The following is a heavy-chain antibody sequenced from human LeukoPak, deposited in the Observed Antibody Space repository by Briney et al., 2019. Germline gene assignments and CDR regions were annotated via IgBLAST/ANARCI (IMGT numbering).Heavy chain of an antibody. CDR3: ARVNRGYSSSWYLGY. J-gene: IGHJ4*02. V-gene: IGHV1-46*01. D-gene: IGHD6-13*01. Sequence: GASVKVSCKASGYTFTSYYMHWVRQAPGQGLEWMGIINPSGGSTSYAQKFQGRVTMTRDTSTSTVYMELSSLRSEDTAVYYCARVNRGYSSSWYLGYWGQGTLVTVSS. CDR2: INPSGGST. CDR1: GYTFTSYY.